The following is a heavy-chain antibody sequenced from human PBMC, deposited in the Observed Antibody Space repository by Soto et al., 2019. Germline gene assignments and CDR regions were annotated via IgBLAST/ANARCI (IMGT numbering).Heavy chain of an antibody. CDR1: GGSISSYY. Sequence: QVQLQESGPGLVKPSATLSLTCTVSGGSISSYYWSWIRQPPGKGLEWIGYIYYSGSTNYNPSLKSRVTISVDTSKNQFSLKLSSVTAADTAVYYCARDGDGYNRGPFDYWGQGTLVTVSS. V-gene: IGHV4-59*01. J-gene: IGHJ4*02. CDR2: IYYSGST. CDR3: ARDGDGYNRGPFDY. D-gene: IGHD5-12*01.